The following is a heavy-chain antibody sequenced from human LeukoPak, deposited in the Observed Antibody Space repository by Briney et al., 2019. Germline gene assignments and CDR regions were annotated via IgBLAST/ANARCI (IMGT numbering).Heavy chain of an antibody. V-gene: IGHV3-7*01. Sequence: GGSLRLSCAASGLTSSSYWMSWGRPAPGKGQGWVANIKQDGSEKYYVDSVKGRLTISRDNAKNSLYLQMNSLRAEDTAVYYCARGFDSSGYYRSPIDYWGQGTLVTVSS. J-gene: IGHJ4*02. CDR1: GLTSSSYW. D-gene: IGHD3-22*01. CDR3: ARGFDSSGYYRSPIDY. CDR2: IKQDGSEK.